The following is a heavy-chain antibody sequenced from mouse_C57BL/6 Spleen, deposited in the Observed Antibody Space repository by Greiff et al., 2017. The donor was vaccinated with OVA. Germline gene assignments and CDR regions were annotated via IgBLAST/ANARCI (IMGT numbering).Heavy chain of an antibody. D-gene: IGHD1-1*01. Sequence: QVQLKESGAELMKPGASVKLSCKATGYTFTGYWIEWVKQRPGNGLEWIGEILPGRGSTNYTEKFKGKATFTADTSSNTAYMQLSSLTTEDSASDYCARSGGSSYLDYWGQGTTLTVSS. CDR1: GYTFTGYW. V-gene: IGHV1-9*01. CDR2: ILPGRGST. J-gene: IGHJ2*01. CDR3: ARSGGSSYLDY.